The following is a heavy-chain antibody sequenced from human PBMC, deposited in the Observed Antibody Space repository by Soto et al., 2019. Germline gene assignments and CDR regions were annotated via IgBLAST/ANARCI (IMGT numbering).Heavy chain of an antibody. CDR3: AKDGPILAVAGLFNY. CDR1: GFTFTNHA. V-gene: IGHV3-30*18. Sequence: PGGSLRLSCAASGFTFTNHAMHWVRQAPGKGLEWVAVISYDGSNKYYADSVKGRFTISRDNSKNTLYLQMNSLRAEDTAVYYCAKDGPILAVAGLFNYWGQGTLVTVSS. J-gene: IGHJ4*02. D-gene: IGHD6-19*01. CDR2: ISYDGSNK.